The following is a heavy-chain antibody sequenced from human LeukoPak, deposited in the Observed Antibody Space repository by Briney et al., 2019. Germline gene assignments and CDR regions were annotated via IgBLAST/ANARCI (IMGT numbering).Heavy chain of an antibody. CDR3: ARWYGDYGAFDI. CDR2: IWYDGSKK. D-gene: IGHD4-17*01. Sequence: GGSLRLSCAASGYTFSSHGMHWVRQAPGKGLEWVALIWYDGSKKYYADSVEGRFTISRDNSKNTVYLQMNSLRAEDTAVYYCARWYGDYGAFDIWGQGTMVTVSS. J-gene: IGHJ3*02. CDR1: GYTFSSHG. V-gene: IGHV3-33*03.